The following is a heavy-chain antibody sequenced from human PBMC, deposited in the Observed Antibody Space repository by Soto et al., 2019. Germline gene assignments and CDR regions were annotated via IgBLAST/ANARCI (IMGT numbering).Heavy chain of an antibody. Sequence: PSETLSLTCSVSGASITTHYWSWIRQPPGKGLEWMGYMYSGSTTYNPSLKSRVTISVDTSKNQFSLKLTSVTAADTAVYYCARDKITGLFDYWGQGTLVTVSS. CDR1: GASITTHY. J-gene: IGHJ4*02. D-gene: IGHD2-8*02. CDR2: MYSGST. CDR3: ARDKITGLFDY. V-gene: IGHV4-59*11.